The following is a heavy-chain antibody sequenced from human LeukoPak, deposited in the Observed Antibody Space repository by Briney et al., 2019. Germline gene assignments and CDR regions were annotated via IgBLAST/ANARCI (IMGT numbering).Heavy chain of an antibody. Sequence: GASVKVSCKASGGTFSSYAISWVRQAPGQGLEWMGGIIPIFGTANYAQKFQGRVTITADKSTSTAYMELSSLRSEDTAVYYCARTDCSGSSCYKIYYFDYWGQGTLVTVSS. CDR2: IIPIFGTA. CDR3: ARTDCSGSSCYKIYYFDY. D-gene: IGHD2-15*01. V-gene: IGHV1-69*06. J-gene: IGHJ4*02. CDR1: GGTFSSYA.